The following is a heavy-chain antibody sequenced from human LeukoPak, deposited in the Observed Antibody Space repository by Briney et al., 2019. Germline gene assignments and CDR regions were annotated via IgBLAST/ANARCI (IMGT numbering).Heavy chain of an antibody. V-gene: IGHV3-30-3*01. J-gene: IGHJ3*02. CDR1: GFTFSTYA. D-gene: IGHD5-18*01. Sequence: GWSLRLSCAASGFTFSTYAMHWVRQAPGKGLEWVTLISYDGGNKYYADSVKGRFTISRDNSKNTLYLQMNSLRAEDTAVYYCARIQLWPDHDAFDIWGQGTMVTVSS. CDR2: ISYDGGNK. CDR3: ARIQLWPDHDAFDI.